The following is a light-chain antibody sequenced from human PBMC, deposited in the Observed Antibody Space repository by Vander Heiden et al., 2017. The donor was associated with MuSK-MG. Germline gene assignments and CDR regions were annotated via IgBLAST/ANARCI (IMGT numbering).Light chain of an antibody. CDR2: DVS. V-gene: IGLV2-14*01. Sequence: QSALTQPASVSGSPGQSITISCTGTGSDDGGYNYVSWFQQHPGTVPKLIIHDVSNRPSGVSHRFSGSKSGNTASLTISGLQAEDEADYYCSSYTTSNTVVFGGGTKLTVL. CDR1: GSDDGGYNY. J-gene: IGLJ2*01. CDR3: SSYTTSNTVV.